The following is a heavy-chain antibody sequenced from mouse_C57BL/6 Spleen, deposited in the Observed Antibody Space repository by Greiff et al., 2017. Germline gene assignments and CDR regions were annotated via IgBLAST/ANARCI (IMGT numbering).Heavy chain of an antibody. J-gene: IGHJ4*01. CDR3: ARYGEGVGYARDY. Sequence: QVQLQQPGAELVRPGSSVKLSCKASGYTFTSYWMPWVKQRPIQGLEWIGNIDPSDSETHYNQKFKDKATLTVDKSSSTAYMQLSSLTSEDSAVYYCARYGEGVGYARDYWGQGTSVTVSS. V-gene: IGHV1-52*01. CDR2: IDPSDSET. D-gene: IGHD1-1*01. CDR1: GYTFTSYW.